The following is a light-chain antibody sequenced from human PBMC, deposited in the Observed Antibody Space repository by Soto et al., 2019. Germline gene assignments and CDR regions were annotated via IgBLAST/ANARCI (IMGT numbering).Light chain of an antibody. J-gene: IGKJ4*01. Sequence: EVVLTQSPVTLSLSPGERATLSCRASQSFRGLLAWYQQKPGQPPKLLLSWASARESGVPERFSGSGSGTLFTLSISSLQAEDVAVYYCQQYYTLPLTFGGGTKVEIK. V-gene: IGKV3-15*01. CDR1: QSFRGL. CDR3: QQYYTLPLT. CDR2: WAS.